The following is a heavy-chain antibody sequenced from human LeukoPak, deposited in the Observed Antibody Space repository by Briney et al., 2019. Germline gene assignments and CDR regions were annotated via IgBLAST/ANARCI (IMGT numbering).Heavy chain of an antibody. CDR2: IRYDGSNK. J-gene: IGHJ4*02. CDR3: AKLIGRYSGYDTNY. V-gene: IGHV3-30*02. CDR1: GFTFSSYG. Sequence: GGSLRLSCAASGFTFSSYGMHWVRQAPGKGLEWVAFIRYDGSNKYYADSVKGRFTISRDNSKNTLYLQMNSLRAEDTAVYYCAKLIGRYSGYDTNYWGQGTLVTVSS. D-gene: IGHD5-12*01.